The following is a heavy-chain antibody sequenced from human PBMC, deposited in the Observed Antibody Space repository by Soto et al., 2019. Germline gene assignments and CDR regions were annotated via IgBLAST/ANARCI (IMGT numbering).Heavy chain of an antibody. J-gene: IGHJ4*02. V-gene: IGHV3-23*01. Sequence: GGSLRLSCAASGFTFSSYAMSWVRQAPGKGLEWVSAISGSGGSTYYADSVKGRFTISRDNSKNTLYLQMSSLRAEDTAVYYCAKTIGYYYDSSGSHWGQGTLVIVSS. D-gene: IGHD3-22*01. CDR3: AKTIGYYYDSSGSH. CDR1: GFTFSSYA. CDR2: ISGSGGST.